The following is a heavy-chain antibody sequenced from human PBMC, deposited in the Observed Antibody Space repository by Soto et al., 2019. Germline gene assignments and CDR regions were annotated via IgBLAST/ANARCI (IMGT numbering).Heavy chain of an antibody. CDR1: GFTFGDNA. V-gene: IGHV3-49*03. D-gene: IGHD3-3*01. CDR2: IRRRGNGGTN. CDR3: TRGWIFGPLINWFDP. J-gene: IGHJ5*02. Sequence: EVQLVESGGHMVQPGRSLRLSCTASGFTFGDNAMSWFRQAPGEGLEWVCFIRRRGNGGTNEYAASVKCRFTIARDDSKSIAYLQMNSLKTEDTALYYCTRGWIFGPLINWFDPWGQGTLVTVSS.